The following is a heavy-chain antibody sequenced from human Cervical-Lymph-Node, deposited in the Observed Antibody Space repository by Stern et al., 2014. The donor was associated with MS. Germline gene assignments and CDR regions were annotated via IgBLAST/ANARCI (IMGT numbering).Heavy chain of an antibody. CDR1: GGSISSRY. J-gene: IGHJ4*02. V-gene: IGHV4-59*08. CDR2: ISHSGDT. Sequence: VQLVESGPGLVKPSETLSLTCAVSGGSISSRYWGWIRQPPGKGLEWIGLISHSGDTKDNPSLKSRVTISLDTPKNQFSLKVTSVTAADTAVYYCARLSTAVDFWGQGTLVTVSS. CDR3: ARLSTAVDF.